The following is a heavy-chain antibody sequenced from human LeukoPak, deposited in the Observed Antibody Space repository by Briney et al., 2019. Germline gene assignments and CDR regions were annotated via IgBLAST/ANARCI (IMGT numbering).Heavy chain of an antibody. Sequence: GSLRLSCAASGLTFNNYAMDWVRQAPGKGLEWVSTIGAPYDTYYADSVKGRFTVSRDNSKNTLYLQMNSLRAEDTAIYYCAKDVAPDDFLYGQWGQGTLVSVSS. D-gene: IGHD2-2*02. CDR1: GLTFNNYA. V-gene: IGHV3-23*01. J-gene: IGHJ4*02. CDR2: IGAPYDT. CDR3: AKDVAPDDFLYGQ.